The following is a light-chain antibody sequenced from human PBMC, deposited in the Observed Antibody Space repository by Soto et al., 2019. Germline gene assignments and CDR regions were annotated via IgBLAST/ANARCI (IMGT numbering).Light chain of an antibody. J-gene: IGLJ1*01. CDR2: DDS. CDR1: NIGEKS. CDR3: QVWDRRTDHYV. V-gene: IGLV3-21*02. Sequence: SYELTQPPSVSVAPGQTTSITCGGSNIGEKSVHWYQQKPGQAPVLVVYDDSDRPSGVPERFSGSNSGNTATLTISRVEAEDEADYYCQVWDRRTDHYVFGGGTKVTVL.